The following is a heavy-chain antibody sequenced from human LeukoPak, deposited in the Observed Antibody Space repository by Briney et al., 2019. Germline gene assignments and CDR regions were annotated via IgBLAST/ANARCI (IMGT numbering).Heavy chain of an antibody. Sequence: GGSLRLSCAASGFTFSNAWMSWVRQAPGKGLEWVGRIKSKTDGGTTDYAAPVKGRFTISRDDSKNTLDLQMNSLKTEDTAVYYCTTDRKYYYDSSGYYHSNWYFDLWGRGTLVTVSS. CDR3: TTDRKYYYDSSGYYHSNWYFDL. V-gene: IGHV3-15*01. CDR1: GFTFSNAW. CDR2: IKSKTDGGTT. J-gene: IGHJ2*01. D-gene: IGHD3-22*01.